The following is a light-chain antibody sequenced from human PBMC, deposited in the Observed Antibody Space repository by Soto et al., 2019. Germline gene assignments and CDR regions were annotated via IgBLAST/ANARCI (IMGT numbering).Light chain of an antibody. V-gene: IGLV2-23*02. CDR3: CSYAGSSTLV. J-gene: IGLJ1*01. CDR1: SSDVGSYNL. CDR2: EVS. Sequence: QSELTQPASVSGSPGQSITISCTGTSSDVGSYNLVSWYQQHPGKAPKLMIYEVSKRPSGVSNRFSGSKSGNTASLTISGLQAEDEADYYCCSYAGSSTLVFGTGTKVTVL.